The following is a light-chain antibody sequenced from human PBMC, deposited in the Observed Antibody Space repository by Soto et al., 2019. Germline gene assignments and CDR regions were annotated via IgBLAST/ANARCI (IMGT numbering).Light chain of an antibody. CDR3: QQYNTFSPWS. CDR2: DAS. Sequence: DIQMTQSPSTLSASIGARVTITCRANETIESWLAWYQQKPGQAPRLLIYDASNLQSGVPSRFSGSGSGTEFTLTITTVRPDDFATYYCQQYNTFSPWSFGQGTKVDIK. J-gene: IGKJ1*01. V-gene: IGKV1-5*01. CDR1: ETIESW.